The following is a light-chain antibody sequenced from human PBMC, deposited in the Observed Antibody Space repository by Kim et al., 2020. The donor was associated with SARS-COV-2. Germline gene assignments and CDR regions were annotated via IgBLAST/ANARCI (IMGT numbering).Light chain of an antibody. Sequence: DIQMTQSPSSLAASVGDRVTIACRASQSIGTYLNWYQQKPGRAPKLLIYAASSLQSGVPSRFIGSGSGTDFSLTISSLQPADFATSYFRQRRPTPLLSFGAATKVDIK. V-gene: IGKV1-39*01. CDR3: RQRRPTPLLS. CDR2: AAS. J-gene: IGKJ3*01. CDR1: QSIGTY.